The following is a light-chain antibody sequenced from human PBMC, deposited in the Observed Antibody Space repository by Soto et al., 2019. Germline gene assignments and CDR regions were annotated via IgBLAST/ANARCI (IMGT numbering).Light chain of an antibody. V-gene: IGKV3-20*01. CDR2: GAS. J-gene: IGKJ4*01. Sequence: ENVLTQSPGTLSLSPGERATLSCRASQSLSSSYLAWYQQKPGQAPRLLIYGASSRATGIPDRFSGSWSGTDFTLTISRLEPEDFAVYYCQQFATSPLTFGGGTKVDIK. CDR1: QSLSSSY. CDR3: QQFATSPLT.